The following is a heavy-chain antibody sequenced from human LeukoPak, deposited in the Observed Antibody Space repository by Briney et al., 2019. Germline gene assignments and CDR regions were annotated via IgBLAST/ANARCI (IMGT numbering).Heavy chain of an antibody. J-gene: IGHJ3*02. CDR2: IYYSGST. Sequence: PSETLSLTCTVSGGSISSYYWSWIRQPPGKGLEWIGYIYYSGSTNYNPSLKGRVTISVDTSKNQFSLKLSSVTAADTAVYYCARASIRDYYDSSGARQDAFDIWGQGTMVTVSS. CDR1: GGSISSYY. CDR3: ARASIRDYYDSSGARQDAFDI. V-gene: IGHV4-59*01. D-gene: IGHD3-22*01.